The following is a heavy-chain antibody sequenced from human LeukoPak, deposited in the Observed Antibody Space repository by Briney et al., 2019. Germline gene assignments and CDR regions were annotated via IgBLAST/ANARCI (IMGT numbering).Heavy chain of an antibody. D-gene: IGHD3-3*01. CDR2: ISAYNGNT. V-gene: IGHV1-18*01. Sequence: ASVKVSCKASGYTFTSYGVSWVRQAPGQGLEWMGWISAYNGNTNYAQKPQGRVTMTTDTSTSTAYMELRSLRSDDTAVYYCARVPGGRFLEWLLLSIDYWGQGTLVTVSS. CDR1: GYTFTSYG. CDR3: ARVPGGRFLEWLLLSIDY. J-gene: IGHJ4*02.